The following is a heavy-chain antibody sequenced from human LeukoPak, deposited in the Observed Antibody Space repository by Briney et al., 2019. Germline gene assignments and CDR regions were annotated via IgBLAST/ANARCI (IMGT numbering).Heavy chain of an antibody. J-gene: IGHJ4*02. Sequence: TGGSLRLSCAASGFTFTNAWMNWVRQAPGKGLEWVGRIKSKTDGGTTDYAAPVKGRFTISREDSKNTLYLQMNSLKTEDTAVYYRTTTPTKYYDFWSAYNDYWGQGTLVTVSS. CDR3: TTTPTKYYDFWSAYNDY. D-gene: IGHD3-3*01. CDR2: IKSKTDGGTT. CDR1: GFTFTNAW. V-gene: IGHV3-15*07.